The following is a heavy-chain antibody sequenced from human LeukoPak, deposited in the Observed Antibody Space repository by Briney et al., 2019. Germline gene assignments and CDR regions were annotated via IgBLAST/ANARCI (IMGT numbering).Heavy chain of an antibody. CDR1: GFTFRSYW. Sequence: GGSLRLSCVASGFTFRSYWMHWVRQAPGKGLVWVSGIKSDGGSSTYADSVKGRFTISRDNAKNSLSLQMNSLRAEDTAVHYCARENHGSFDYWGQGTLVTVSS. D-gene: IGHD1-14*01. CDR3: ARENHGSFDY. J-gene: IGHJ4*02. CDR2: IKSDGGSS. V-gene: IGHV3-74*01.